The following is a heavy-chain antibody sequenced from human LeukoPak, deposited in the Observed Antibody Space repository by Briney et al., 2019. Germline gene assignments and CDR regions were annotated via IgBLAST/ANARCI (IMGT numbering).Heavy chain of an antibody. CDR1: GYMFTGYY. CDR2: INPNSGGT. Sequence: ASVKVSCQSSGYMFTGYYMHWVRQAPGQGLEWMGWINPNSGGTNYAQKFQGRVTMTRDTSISTAYMELSSLRSDDTAVYYCARGYCSGDCFTLFDYWGQGTLVTVSS. CDR3: ARGYCSGDCFTLFDY. J-gene: IGHJ4*02. D-gene: IGHD2-21*02. V-gene: IGHV1-2*02.